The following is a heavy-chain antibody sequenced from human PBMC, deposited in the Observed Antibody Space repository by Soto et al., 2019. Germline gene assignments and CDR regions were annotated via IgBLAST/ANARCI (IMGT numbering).Heavy chain of an antibody. V-gene: IGHV3-64*01. J-gene: IGHJ3*02. Sequence: EVQLVESGGGLVQPGGYLRLSCAASGFTFSSYAMHWVRQAPGKGLEYVSAISSNGGSTYYANSVKGRFTISRDNSKNTLYLQMGSLRAEDMAVYYCALIEGDYFLDIWGQGTMVTVSS. D-gene: IGHD4-17*01. CDR3: ALIEGDYFLDI. CDR1: GFTFSSYA. CDR2: ISSNGGST.